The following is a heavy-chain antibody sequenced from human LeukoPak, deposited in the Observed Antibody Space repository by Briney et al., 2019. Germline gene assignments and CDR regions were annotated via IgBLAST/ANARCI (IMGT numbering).Heavy chain of an antibody. CDR3: AKGPLYYYDSSGYFQH. Sequence: GGSLRLSCAASGFTFDDYAMHWARQAPGKGLEWVSGISWNSGSIGYADSVKGRFTISRDNAKNSLYLQMNSLRAEDTALYYCAKGPLYYYDSSGYFQHWGQGTLVTVSS. CDR2: ISWNSGSI. J-gene: IGHJ1*01. CDR1: GFTFDDYA. D-gene: IGHD3-22*01. V-gene: IGHV3-9*01.